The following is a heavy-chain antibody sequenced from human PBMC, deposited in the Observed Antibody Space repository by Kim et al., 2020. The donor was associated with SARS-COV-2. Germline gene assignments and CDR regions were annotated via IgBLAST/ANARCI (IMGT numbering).Heavy chain of an antibody. CDR3: AKDILRSYYDSTWH. J-gene: IGHJ4*02. D-gene: IGHD3-22*01. CDR2: ISWNRGSI. Sequence: GGSLRLSCAASGFTFGDYAIHWVWQAPGKGLEWVSGISWNRGSIGYADSVKGRFTISRDNAKNSLYLQMNSLRAEDTALYYCAKDILRSYYDSTWHWGQGTLVTVSS. V-gene: IGHV3-9*01. CDR1: GFTFGDYA.